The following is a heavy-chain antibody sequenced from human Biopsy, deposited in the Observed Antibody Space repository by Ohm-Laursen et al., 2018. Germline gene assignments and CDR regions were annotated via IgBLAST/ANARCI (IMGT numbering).Heavy chain of an antibody. J-gene: IGHJ6*02. CDR1: RFPFSDYY. CDR3: ARDTRWSPYHMDV. D-gene: IGHD4-23*01. Sequence: GSLRLSCAASRFPFSDYYMRWIRQAPGKGLEWVSNISSGGTTIYYADSVKGRFTISRDNAKNSLYLQMNSLRADDTAVYYCARDTRWSPYHMDVWGQGTTVTVSS. CDR2: ISSGGTTI. V-gene: IGHV3-11*01.